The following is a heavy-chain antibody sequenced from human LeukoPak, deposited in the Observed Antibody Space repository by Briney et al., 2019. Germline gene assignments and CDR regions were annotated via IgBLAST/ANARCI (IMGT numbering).Heavy chain of an antibody. CDR2: ISSSSSTI. J-gene: IGHJ4*02. CDR1: GFTFSSYS. Sequence: PGGSLRLSCAASGFTFSSYSMNWVRQAPGKGLEWVSYISSSSSTIYYADSVKGRFTISRDNSKNTLYLQMNSLRADDTAVYYCARDPGYSYGYLFDYWGQGTLVTVSS. D-gene: IGHD5-18*01. CDR3: ARDPGYSYGYLFDY. V-gene: IGHV3-48*01.